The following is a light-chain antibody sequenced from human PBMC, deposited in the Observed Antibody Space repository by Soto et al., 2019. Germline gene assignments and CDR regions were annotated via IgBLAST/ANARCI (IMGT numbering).Light chain of an antibody. Sequence: QSALTQPRSVSGSPGQSVTISCTGTSSDVGGYNYVSWYQQHPGKAPKFMIYDVSKRPSGVPDHFSGSKSGNTASLTISGLQAEDEADYYCCSYAGSYTYVFGTGTKLTVL. CDR1: SSDVGGYNY. CDR2: DVS. V-gene: IGLV2-11*01. J-gene: IGLJ1*01. CDR3: CSYAGSYTYV.